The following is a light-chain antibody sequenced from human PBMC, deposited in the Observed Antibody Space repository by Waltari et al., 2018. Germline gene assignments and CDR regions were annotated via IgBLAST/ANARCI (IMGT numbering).Light chain of an antibody. V-gene: IGKV1-5*03. Sequence: DIQMTQSPSTLSASVGDRVTITCRARQTIGNWLAWYQQKPGKAPKLRVYKECSLQSGGPSRFGGSGSGTEFTLTISSLQPDDFATYYCQQYNSYSFTFGPGTTVDIK. CDR2: KEC. CDR3: QQYNSYSFT. CDR1: QTIGNW. J-gene: IGKJ3*01.